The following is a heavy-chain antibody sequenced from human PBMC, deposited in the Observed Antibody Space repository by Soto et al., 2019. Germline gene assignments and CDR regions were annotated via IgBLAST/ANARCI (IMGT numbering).Heavy chain of an antibody. CDR3: ARRPSGYYYFDY. D-gene: IGHD3-22*01. Sequence: QLQLQESGPGLVKPSETLSLTCIVSGGSISGSNYYWAWIRQPPGKGLEWIGTIYYSGSTYYNPSLKSRVTISVDTSKNQFSLKLSSVTAADTAVYYCARRPSGYYYFDYWGQGTLVTVSS. V-gene: IGHV4-39*01. J-gene: IGHJ4*02. CDR2: IYYSGST. CDR1: GGSISGSNYY.